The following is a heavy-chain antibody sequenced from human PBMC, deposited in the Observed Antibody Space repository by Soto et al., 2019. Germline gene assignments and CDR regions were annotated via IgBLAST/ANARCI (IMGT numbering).Heavy chain of an antibody. J-gene: IGHJ4*02. CDR2: IKQDGTEK. CDR3: ARSQVAIPGDN. Sequence: EVQLVESGGDLVQPGGSLRLSCAASGFTISSYCMSWVRQVPGKGLEWVANIKQDGTEKYYVDSVKGRFTISRDNAKNSMYLQMSSLSAEDTAVYHCARSQVAIPGDNWGQGTLVMVSS. D-gene: IGHD2-21*01. CDR1: GFTISSYC. V-gene: IGHV3-7*05.